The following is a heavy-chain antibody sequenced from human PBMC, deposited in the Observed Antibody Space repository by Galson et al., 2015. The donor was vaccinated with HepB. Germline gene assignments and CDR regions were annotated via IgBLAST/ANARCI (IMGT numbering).Heavy chain of an antibody. CDR1: GFTFSSYA. V-gene: IGHV4-59*01. CDR3: ARSQTMMYYFDY. J-gene: IGHJ4*02. D-gene: IGHD3-22*01. CDR2: LYYSGST. Sequence: LRLSCAASGFTFSSYAMSWIRQPPGKGLEWIGYLYYSGSTNYNPSLKSRVIISVDTSKNQFSLKLSSVTAADTAVYYCARSQTMMYYFDYWGQGTLVTVSS.